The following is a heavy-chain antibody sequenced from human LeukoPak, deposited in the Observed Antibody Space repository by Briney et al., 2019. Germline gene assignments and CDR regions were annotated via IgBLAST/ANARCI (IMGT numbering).Heavy chain of an antibody. CDR1: GFTFSSHW. V-gene: IGHV3-74*01. CDR3: ARPSAAVPLFAY. CDR2: INSDGSST. J-gene: IGHJ4*02. D-gene: IGHD6-13*01. Sequence: GGSVRLSCAASGFTFSSHWMLWVRQAPGKGLVWVSRINSDGSSTSYADSVKGRFTISRDHAKNTPYLQMNRLRAEDTAVYYCARPSAAVPLFAYWGQGTLVTVSS.